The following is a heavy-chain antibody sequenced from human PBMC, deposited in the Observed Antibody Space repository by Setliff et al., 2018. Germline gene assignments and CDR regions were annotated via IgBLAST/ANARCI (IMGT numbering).Heavy chain of an antibody. V-gene: IGHV4-34*01. CDR3: ARRDGSIIYREFFDY. CDR1: GGSFDTYY. D-gene: IGHD3-10*01. Sequence: PSETLSLTCNVYGGSFDTYYWSWIRQPPGKGLEWFGEINQSGSGDYNPSFKGRVTISVDTSKKQFSLTLTSVTAADTALYYCARRDGSIIYREFFDYWGQGALVTVSS. CDR2: INQSGSG. J-gene: IGHJ4*02.